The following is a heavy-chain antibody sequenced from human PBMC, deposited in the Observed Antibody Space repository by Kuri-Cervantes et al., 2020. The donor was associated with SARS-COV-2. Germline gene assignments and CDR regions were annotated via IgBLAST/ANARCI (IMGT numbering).Heavy chain of an antibody. V-gene: IGHV4-38-2*02. CDR1: GYSISSGYY. CDR2: IYHSGNT. J-gene: IGHJ5*02. Sequence: GSLRRSCTVSGYSISSGYYWGWIRQPPGKGLGWIGSIYHSGNTYYNPSLKSRVTISVDTSKNQFSLKLSSVTSADTAVYYCARGQDSYGYNWFDPWGQGTLVTVSS. CDR3: ARGQDSYGYNWFDP. D-gene: IGHD5-18*01.